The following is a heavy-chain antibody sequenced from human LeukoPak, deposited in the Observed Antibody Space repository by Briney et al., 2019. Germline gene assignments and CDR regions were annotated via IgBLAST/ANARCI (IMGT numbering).Heavy chain of an antibody. V-gene: IGHV3-74*01. D-gene: IGHD2-15*01. CDR3: ARGGVVAATKSFFYYYGLDV. Sequence: GGSVRLSCAASEFRFGSFWMYWVRQVPGKGLVWVSTINTDGSSIYYADSVKGRFTISRDNAEHTLYLQMNNLRVDDTAVYYCARGGVVAATKSFFYYYGLDVWGQGTAVTVSS. CDR1: EFRFGSFW. J-gene: IGHJ6*02. CDR2: INTDGSSI.